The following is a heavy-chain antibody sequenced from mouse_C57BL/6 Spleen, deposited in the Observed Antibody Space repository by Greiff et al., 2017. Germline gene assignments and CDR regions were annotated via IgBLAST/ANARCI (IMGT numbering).Heavy chain of an antibody. D-gene: IGHD3-2*02. CDR3: ARFDSSGYVGY. J-gene: IGHJ2*01. V-gene: IGHV1-72*01. CDR2: IYPNSGGT. Sequence: QVQLQQSGAELVKPGASVKLSCKASGYTFTSYWMHWVKQRPGRGLEWIGRIYPNSGGTKYNEKFKSKATLTVDKPSSTAYMQLSSLTSEDSAVYYCARFDSSGYVGYWGQGTTLTVSS. CDR1: GYTFTSYW.